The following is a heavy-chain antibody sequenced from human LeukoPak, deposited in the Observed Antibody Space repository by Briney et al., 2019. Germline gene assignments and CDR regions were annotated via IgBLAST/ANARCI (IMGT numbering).Heavy chain of an antibody. CDR2: IYSGGST. V-gene: IGHV4-4*07. CDR1: GGSFTTHY. Sequence: SETLSLTCTVSGGSFTTHYWNWFRQPAGKGLEWIGRIYSGGSTNYKSSLKSRVIMSIDTSKRQLPLKLSSVTAADTAIYYCVRDIGLDYSSSSFASDIWGPGTLVIVSS. D-gene: IGHD6-6*01. CDR3: VRDIGLDYSSSSFASDI. J-gene: IGHJ3*02.